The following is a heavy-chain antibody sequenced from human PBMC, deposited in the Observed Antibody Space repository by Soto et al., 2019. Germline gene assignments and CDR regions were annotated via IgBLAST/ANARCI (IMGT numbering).Heavy chain of an antibody. Sequence: ASVKVSCKASGYTFTSYDINWVRQATGQGLEWMGWMNPDTGNTGYAQKLQGGVTMTRDTSISTAYMELSSLRSEDTAVYYCARQWELSGYYYGMDVWGQGTTVTVSS. CDR2: MNPDTGNT. CDR1: GYTFTSYD. J-gene: IGHJ6*02. CDR3: ARQWELSGYYYGMDV. D-gene: IGHD1-26*01. V-gene: IGHV1-8*01.